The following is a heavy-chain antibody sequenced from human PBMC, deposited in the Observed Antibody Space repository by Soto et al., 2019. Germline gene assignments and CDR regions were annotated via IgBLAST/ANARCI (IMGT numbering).Heavy chain of an antibody. J-gene: IGHJ6*02. Sequence: PXGTLSLTCAVYGGSFSGYYWTWMRQPPGKGLEWLGEINHSGSTNYNPSLKSRVTISVDTSKNQFSLKLSSVTAADTAVYYCARARLLYYDFWSAKSYYYYGMDVWGQGTTVTVSS. CDR2: INHSGST. CDR1: GGSFSGYY. CDR3: ARARLLYYDFWSAKSYYYYGMDV. V-gene: IGHV4-34*01. D-gene: IGHD3-3*01.